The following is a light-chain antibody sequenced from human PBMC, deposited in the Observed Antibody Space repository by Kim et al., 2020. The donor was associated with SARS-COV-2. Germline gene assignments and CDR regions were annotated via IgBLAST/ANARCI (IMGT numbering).Light chain of an antibody. CDR2: TAS. V-gene: IGKV1-39*01. CDR1: QYISDY. J-gene: IGKJ5*01. Sequence: ASVGDRVTIACRTSQYISDYVSWYQQKPGKAPNLLIYTASNLQTGVPERFSGSGSGTDFTLTIGSLQPEDLGTYYCQQTFNIPVTFGQGTRLEIK. CDR3: QQTFNIPVT.